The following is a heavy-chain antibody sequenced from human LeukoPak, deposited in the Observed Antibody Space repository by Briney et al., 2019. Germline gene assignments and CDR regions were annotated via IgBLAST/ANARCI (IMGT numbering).Heavy chain of an antibody. V-gene: IGHV4-59*01. CDR1: GGSISSYY. CDR3: ASITMVRGRGDWETDF. CDR2: ISYSGST. J-gene: IGHJ4*02. Sequence: PSETLSLTCTVSGGSISSYYWSWIRQPPGKGLEWIGYISYSGSTNYNPSLKSRVTISADTSKKQFSLNLSSVTAADTAAYYCASITMVRGRGDWETDFWGRGILVTVSS. D-gene: IGHD3-10*01.